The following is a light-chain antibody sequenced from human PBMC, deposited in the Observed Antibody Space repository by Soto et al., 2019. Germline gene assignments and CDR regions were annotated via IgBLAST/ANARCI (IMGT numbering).Light chain of an antibody. CDR3: QHYNSYSEA. CDR1: QTISSW. V-gene: IGKV1-5*03. Sequence: DIRMPQSPSTLSGSVGDRVTITCRASQTISSWLAWYQQKPGKAPKLLIYKASTLKSGVPSRFSGSGSGTEFTLTISSLQPDDFATHYCQHYNSYSEAFGQVTKVDIK. J-gene: IGKJ1*01. CDR2: KAS.